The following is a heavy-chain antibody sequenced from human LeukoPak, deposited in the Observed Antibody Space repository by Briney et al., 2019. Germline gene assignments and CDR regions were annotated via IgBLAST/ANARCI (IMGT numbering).Heavy chain of an antibody. CDR1: GFTFSSYA. CDR2: ISCDGSNK. CDR3: ARDPTSLIHMDV. J-gene: IGHJ6*02. V-gene: IGHV3-30-3*01. Sequence: PGRSLRLSCGASGFTFSSYALHWVRQAPGKGLEWVAVISCDGSNKYYADSVKGRFTISRDNAKNTLSLQMNSLRAEDTAVYYSARDPTSLIHMDVWGQGTPVTVSS.